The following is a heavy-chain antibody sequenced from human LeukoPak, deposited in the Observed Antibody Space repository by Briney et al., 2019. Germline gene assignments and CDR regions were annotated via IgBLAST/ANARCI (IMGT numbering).Heavy chain of an antibody. J-gene: IGHJ5*02. V-gene: IGHV4-34*01. CDR3: ARTYYDYVWGSYRFTSSNWFDP. CDR1: GGSFSGYY. CDR2: VNHSGST. D-gene: IGHD3-16*02. Sequence: PSETLSLTCAVYGGSFSGYYWSWIRQPPGKGLEWIGEVNHSGSTNYNPSLKSRVTISVDTSKNQFSLKLSSVTAADTAVYYCARTYYDYVWGSYRFTSSNWFDPWGQGTLVTVSS.